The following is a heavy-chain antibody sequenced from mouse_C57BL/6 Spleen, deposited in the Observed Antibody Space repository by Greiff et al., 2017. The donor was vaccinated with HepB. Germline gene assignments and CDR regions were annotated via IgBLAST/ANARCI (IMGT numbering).Heavy chain of an antibody. V-gene: IGHV1-55*01. Sequence: QVQLQQPGAELVKPGASVKMSCKASGYTFTSYWITWVKQRPGQGLEWIGDIYPGSGSTNYNEKFKSKATLTVDTSSSTADMQLSSLTSEDSAVYYCARPYYGSSYGAMDYWGQGTSVTVSS. CDR2: IYPGSGST. D-gene: IGHD1-1*01. CDR3: ARPYYGSSYGAMDY. CDR1: GYTFTSYW. J-gene: IGHJ4*01.